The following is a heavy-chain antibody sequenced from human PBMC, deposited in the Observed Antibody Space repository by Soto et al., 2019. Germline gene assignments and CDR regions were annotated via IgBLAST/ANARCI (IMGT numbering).Heavy chain of an antibody. CDR2: IKSKTDGGTT. D-gene: IGHD3-10*01. J-gene: IGHJ4*02. CDR3: TTAGITMVASPTHD. Sequence: EVQLVESGGGLVKPGGSLRLSCAASGFTFSNAWRNWVRQAPGKGLEWVSRIKSKTDGGTTDYAAPVKGRFTISRDDSKNTQYLQMNSLKTEDTAGYYCTTAGITMVASPTHDCGQGTLVTVSS. V-gene: IGHV3-15*07. CDR1: GFTFSNAW.